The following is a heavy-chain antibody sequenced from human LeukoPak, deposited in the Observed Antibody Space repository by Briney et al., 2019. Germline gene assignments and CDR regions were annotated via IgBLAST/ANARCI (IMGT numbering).Heavy chain of an antibody. V-gene: IGHV3-11*03. D-gene: IGHD3-9*01. CDR2: ISRSGSYT. Sequence: GGSLTLSCAASGFTFSDYYISWIRQAPGKGLEWVSYISRSGSYTNYADSVKGRFTISRDNAKNSLYLQMNSLRAADTAVYYCARTRYFDWGIDYWGQGILVTVSS. CDR3: ARTRYFDWGIDY. J-gene: IGHJ4*02. CDR1: GFTFSDYY.